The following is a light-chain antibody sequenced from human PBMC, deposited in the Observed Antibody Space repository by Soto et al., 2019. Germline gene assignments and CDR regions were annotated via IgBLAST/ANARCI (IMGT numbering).Light chain of an antibody. CDR2: GAS. CDR1: QSVSSN. J-gene: IGKJ1*01. V-gene: IGKV3-15*01. Sequence: ILMPQSPATPAASPTARATISCRARQSVSSNLAWYQQKPGQAPRLLIYGASTRATGIPARFSGSGSGTEFTLTISSLQSEDFAVYYCQQYNNWPPWTFGQGTKVDIK. CDR3: QQYNNWPPWT.